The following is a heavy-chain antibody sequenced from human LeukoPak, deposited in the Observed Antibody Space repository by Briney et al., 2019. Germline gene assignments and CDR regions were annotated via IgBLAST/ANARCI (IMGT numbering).Heavy chain of an antibody. D-gene: IGHD3-3*01. CDR3: ARSDYDFWSGSPSHFDI. CDR2: IKSKTDGGTT. V-gene: IGHV3-15*01. Sequence: PGGSLRLSCAASGFTLSNAWMSWVRQAPGKGLEWVGRIKSKTDGGTTDYAAPVKGRFTISRDDSKNTLYLQMNSLKASDTAMYYCARSDYDFWSGSPSHFDIWGQGTMVTVSS. CDR1: GFTLSNAW. J-gene: IGHJ3*02.